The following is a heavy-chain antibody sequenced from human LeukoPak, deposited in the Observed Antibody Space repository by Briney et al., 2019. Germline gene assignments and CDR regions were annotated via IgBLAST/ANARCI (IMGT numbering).Heavy chain of an antibody. CDR3: AREGPNYYDSSRNWYFDL. CDR2: IIPIFGTA. Sequence: ASVKVSCKASGGTFSSYAISWVRQAPGQGLEWMGGIIPIFGTANYAQKFQGRVTITADESTSTAYMELSSLRSEDTAVYYCAREGPNYYDSSRNWYFDLWGRGTLVTVSS. V-gene: IGHV1-69*13. J-gene: IGHJ2*01. D-gene: IGHD3-22*01. CDR1: GGTFSSYA.